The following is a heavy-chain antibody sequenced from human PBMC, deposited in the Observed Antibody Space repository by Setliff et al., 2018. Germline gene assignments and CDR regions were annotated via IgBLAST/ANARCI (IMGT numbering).Heavy chain of an antibody. D-gene: IGHD2-8*01. CDR3: SRLVRFCTRTTCQRLSGDDF. J-gene: IGHJ4*02. V-gene: IGHV1-18*01. Sequence: ASVKVSCKTSGYSFNDYGIAWVRQAPGQGLEWMGWISPHTGNTYYTPKLHGRVTLTTDTSASTAYMELRSLGSDDTAVYYCSRLVRFCTRTTCQRLSGDDFWGQGTLVTVSS. CDR2: ISPHTGNT. CDR1: GYSFNDYG.